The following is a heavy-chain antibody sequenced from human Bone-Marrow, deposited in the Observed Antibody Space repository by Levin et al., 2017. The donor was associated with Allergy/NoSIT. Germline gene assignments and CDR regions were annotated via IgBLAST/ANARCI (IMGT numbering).Heavy chain of an antibody. V-gene: IGHV4-59*01. D-gene: IGHD2-2*01. CDR3: ARVGAYQLQIGSPLSDYYYGMDV. CDR2: IYYSGST. CDR1: GGSISSYY. J-gene: IGHJ6*02. Sequence: KPSETLSLTCTVSGGSISSYYWSWIRQPPGKGLEWIGYIYYSGSTNYNPSLKSRVTISVDTSKNQFSLKLSSVTAADTAVYYCARVGAYQLQIGSPLSDYYYGMDVWGQGTTVTVSS.